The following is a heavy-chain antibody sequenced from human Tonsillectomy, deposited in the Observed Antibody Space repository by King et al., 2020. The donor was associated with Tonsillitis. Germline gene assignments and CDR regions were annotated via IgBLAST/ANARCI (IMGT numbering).Heavy chain of an antibody. CDR3: ATHMLRGVIGYDY. J-gene: IGHJ4*02. Sequence: QLQESGPGLVKPSETLSLTCTVSGGSFSSSTYYWGWIRQPPGKGLEWIGSISYSGSTYCNPSLKSRVTISVDTSKNQFSLKLSSVTAADTAVYYCATHMLRGVIGYDYWGQGTLVTVSS. D-gene: IGHD3-10*01. V-gene: IGHV4-39*01. CDR1: GGSFSSSTYY. CDR2: ISYSGST.